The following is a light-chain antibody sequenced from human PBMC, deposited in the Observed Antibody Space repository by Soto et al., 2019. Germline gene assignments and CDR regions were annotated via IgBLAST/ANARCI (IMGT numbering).Light chain of an antibody. V-gene: IGLV2-23*02. Sequence: QSVLTQPASVSGSPGQSITISCTGTSCDVGRDELVSWYQQHPGKAPKLIIYEVTRRPSGASNRFSGSKSGKTASLTISGLQDEDEADYYCCSYAARRPFPYVFGTGTKVTVL. CDR2: EVT. J-gene: IGLJ1*01. CDR3: CSYAARRPFPYV. CDR1: SCDVGRDEL.